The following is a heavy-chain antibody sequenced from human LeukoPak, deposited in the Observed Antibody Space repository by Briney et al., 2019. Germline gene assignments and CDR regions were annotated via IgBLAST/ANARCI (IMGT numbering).Heavy chain of an antibody. CDR1: GGSFSGYY. V-gene: IGHV4-34*01. Sequence: PSETLSLTCAVYGGSFSGYYWSWIRQPPGKGLEWIGEINHSGSTNYNPSLKSRVTISVDTSKNQFSLKLSSVTAADTAVYYCVSGYCSSTSCYGDAFDIWGQGTMVTVSS. CDR3: VSGYCSSTSCYGDAFDI. CDR2: INHSGST. J-gene: IGHJ3*02. D-gene: IGHD2-2*01.